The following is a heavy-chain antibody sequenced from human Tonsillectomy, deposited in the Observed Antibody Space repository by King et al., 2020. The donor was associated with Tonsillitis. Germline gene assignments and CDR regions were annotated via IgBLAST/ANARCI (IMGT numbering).Heavy chain of an antibody. V-gene: IGHV3-23*04. D-gene: IGHD6-19*01. CDR1: GFTFSSYA. CDR3: AKDGEVAGGVLYFDY. Sequence: VQLVESGGGLVQPGGSLRLSCAASGFTFSSYAMSWVRQAPGKGLEWVSAVSGSGGSTYDADSVKGRFTISRDNSKNTPHLQMNSLRAEDTAVYYCAKDGEVAGGVLYFDYWGQGTLVTVSS. CDR2: VSGSGGST. J-gene: IGHJ4*02.